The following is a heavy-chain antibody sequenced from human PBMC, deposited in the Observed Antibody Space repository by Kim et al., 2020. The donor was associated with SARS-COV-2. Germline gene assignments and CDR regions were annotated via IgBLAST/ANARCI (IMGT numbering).Heavy chain of an antibody. CDR3: ARGGRVVPASVSRYNAMDV. J-gene: IGHJ6*02. V-gene: IGHV1-3*01. CDR1: GYTFTDYG. Sequence: ASVKVSCKASGYTFTDYGIHWVRQAPGQRLEWMGWINAGNGGTQYSQKFQGRVTITRDTSANTVYMGLSSLRFEDSAAYYCARGGRVVPASVSRYNAMDVWGQGTTVTVSS. D-gene: IGHD2-2*01. CDR2: INAGNGGT.